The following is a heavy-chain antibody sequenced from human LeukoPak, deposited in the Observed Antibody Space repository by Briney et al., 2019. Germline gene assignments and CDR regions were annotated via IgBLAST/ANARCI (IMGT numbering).Heavy chain of an antibody. J-gene: IGHJ4*02. CDR3: ASNIR. V-gene: IGHV4-39*01. CDR1: GGSITNTNYY. Sequence: KPSETLSLTCTVSGGSITNTNYYWAWIRQPPGKGLDWIGSIYYSGSTYYNPSLKSRVTISVDTSKNQFSLKLSSVTAADTAVYYCASNIRWGQGTLVTVSS. CDR2: IYYSGST.